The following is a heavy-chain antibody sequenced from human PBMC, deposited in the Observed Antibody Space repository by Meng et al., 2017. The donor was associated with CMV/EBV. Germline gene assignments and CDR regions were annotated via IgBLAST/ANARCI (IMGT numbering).Heavy chain of an antibody. D-gene: IGHD3-10*01. CDR1: GYTFTSYY. Sequence: CKAAGYTFTSYYMHWVRQAPGQGLEWMGIINPSGGSTSYAQKFQGRVTMTRDTSTSTVYMELSSLRSEDTAVYYCARGGVFRGVILYWGQGTLVTVSS. V-gene: IGHV1-46*01. J-gene: IGHJ4*02. CDR3: ARGGVFRGVILY. CDR2: INPSGGST.